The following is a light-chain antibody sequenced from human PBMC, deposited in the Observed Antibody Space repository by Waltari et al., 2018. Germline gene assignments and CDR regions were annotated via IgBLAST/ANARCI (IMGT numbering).Light chain of an antibody. Sequence: QTVVTQEPSLTVSPGGTVTLTCASSTGAVTRGYYPNWFQQKPGQAPRALIYSTGNKHSGTPARFSGSLLGGKAALTLSGVQPEDEAEYYCLLYYGGAQLVFGGGTKLTVL. J-gene: IGLJ2*01. CDR1: TGAVTRGYY. CDR2: STG. CDR3: LLYYGGAQLV. V-gene: IGLV7-43*01.